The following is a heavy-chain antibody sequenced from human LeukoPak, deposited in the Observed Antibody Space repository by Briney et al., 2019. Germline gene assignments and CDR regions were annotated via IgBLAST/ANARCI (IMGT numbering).Heavy chain of an antibody. CDR1: GYTFTGYY. Sequence: ASVKVSCKASGYTFTGYYIHWVRQAPGQGLEWMGWINPNSGGTNYAQKFQGRVTMTRDTSISTAYMELSRLRSDDTAVYYCATEYPTWSLRGWFDPWGQGTLVTVSS. CDR3: ATEYPTWSLRGWFDP. V-gene: IGHV1-2*02. CDR2: INPNSGGT. J-gene: IGHJ5*02. D-gene: IGHD5-12*01.